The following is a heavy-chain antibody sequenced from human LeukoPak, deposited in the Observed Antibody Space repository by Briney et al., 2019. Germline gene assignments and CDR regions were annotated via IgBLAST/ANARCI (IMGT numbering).Heavy chain of an antibody. CDR3: AKSGGYGLIDY. V-gene: IGHV4-39*01. J-gene: IGHJ4*02. Sequence: SETLSLTCTVSGDSISSSSSYWGWIRQPPGKGLEWIGSIYYSGSTYYNTSLKSRVTISVDTSKNQFSLILNSVTAADTAIYYCAKSGGYGLIDYWGQGTLVTVSS. D-gene: IGHD1-26*01. CDR2: IYYSGST. CDR1: GDSISSSSSY.